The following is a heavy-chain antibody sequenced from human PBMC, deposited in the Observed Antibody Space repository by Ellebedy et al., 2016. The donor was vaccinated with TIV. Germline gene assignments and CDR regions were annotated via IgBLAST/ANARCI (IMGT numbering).Heavy chain of an antibody. J-gene: IGHJ4*02. D-gene: IGHD3-10*01. CDR3: AVRGAYGSPRSVDY. CDR1: GFTFSNYA. V-gene: IGHV3-23*01. CDR2: ISDSGGST. Sequence: GESLKISCAASGFTFSNYAMNWVRRAPGKGLEWVSSISDSGGSTYYADSVRGRFIICRDNSKNTLYLQMNSLRAEETAVDYCAVRGAYGSPRSVDYWGQGTLVTVSS.